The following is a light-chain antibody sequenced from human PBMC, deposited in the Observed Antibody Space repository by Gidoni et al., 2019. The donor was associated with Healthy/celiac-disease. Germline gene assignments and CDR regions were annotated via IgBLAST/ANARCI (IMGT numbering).Light chain of an antibody. J-gene: IGKJ1*01. CDR1: QSISSW. CDR3: KQYNSYTWT. CDR2: DAS. Sequence: DIQLTQSPSTLSASVGDRVTISCRASQSISSWLAWYQQKPGKAPKLLIYDASSLESGVPSSFSGSGSGTEFTLNISSLKPDDFATYYCKQYNSYTWTFGQGTKVEIK. V-gene: IGKV1-5*01.